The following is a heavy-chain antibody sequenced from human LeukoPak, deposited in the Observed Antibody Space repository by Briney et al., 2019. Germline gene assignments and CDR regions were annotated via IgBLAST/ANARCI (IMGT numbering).Heavy chain of an antibody. CDR3: AREVRITGSWGPLNWFDP. Sequence: PSETLSLTCTVSGGSISSSSSYWGWIRQPPGKGLEWIGYIYYSGSTNYNPSLKSRVTISVDTSKNQFSLKLSSVTAADTAVYYCAREVRITGSWGPLNWFDPWGQGTLVTVSS. CDR2: IYYSGST. D-gene: IGHD1-20*01. V-gene: IGHV4-61*01. CDR1: GGSISSSSSY. J-gene: IGHJ5*02.